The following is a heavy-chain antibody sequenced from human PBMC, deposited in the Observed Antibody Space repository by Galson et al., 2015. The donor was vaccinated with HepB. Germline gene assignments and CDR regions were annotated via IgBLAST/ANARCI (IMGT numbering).Heavy chain of an antibody. V-gene: IGHV4-39*01. D-gene: IGHD5-24*01. Sequence: LEWIGSIYYRGRTYYNPSLKSRITMSVDTSKNQFSLKLTSVTAADTAVYFCSRRGNGFNLPDFDYWGQGSLVTVSS. J-gene: IGHJ4*02. CDR3: SRRGNGFNLPDFDY. CDR2: IYYRGRT.